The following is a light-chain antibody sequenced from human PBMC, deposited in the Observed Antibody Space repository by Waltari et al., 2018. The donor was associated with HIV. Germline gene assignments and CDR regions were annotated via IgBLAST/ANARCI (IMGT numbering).Light chain of an antibody. CDR3: ATWDSSLSAVV. V-gene: IGLV1-51*01. CDR2: DNY. J-gene: IGLJ2*01. Sequence: QSLLPPPPSVSAATGQKIIISCYGSTSNIGNNYVSWYQHLPGTAPKVLIYDNYKRPSGIPDRFSGSKSGTSATLAITGLQTGDEADYYCATWDSSLSAVVFGGGTKVTVL. CDR1: TSNIGNNY.